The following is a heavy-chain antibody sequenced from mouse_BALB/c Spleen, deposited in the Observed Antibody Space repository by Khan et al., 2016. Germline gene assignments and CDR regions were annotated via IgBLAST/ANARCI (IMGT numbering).Heavy chain of an antibody. Sequence: QVQLQQSGAELARPGASVKMSCKASGYTFTIYTMHWVKQRPGQGLEWIGYINPSSGYTNYNQKFKDKATLTADKSSSTAYMQLSSLTSEDSAVSYCARSSRMGYNYFFDCWCHGTTLTVSS. CDR1: GYTFTIYT. D-gene: IGHD1-3*01. V-gene: IGHV1-4*01. CDR2: INPSSGYT. CDR3: ARSSRMGYNYFFDC. J-gene: IGHJ2*01.